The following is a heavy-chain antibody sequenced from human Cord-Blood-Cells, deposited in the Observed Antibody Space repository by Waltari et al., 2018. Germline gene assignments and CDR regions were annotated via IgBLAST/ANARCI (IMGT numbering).Heavy chain of an antibody. CDR3: ARDPSYYDFWSGYYNWFDP. D-gene: IGHD3-3*01. CDR2: IYHSGST. CDR1: GYSISSGYY. Sequence: QVQLQESGPGLVKPSETLSLTCAVSGYSISSGYYWGWFRQPPVKGLEWIGSIYHSGSTYYNPSLKSRVTISVDTSKNQFSLKLSSVTAADTAVYYCARDPSYYDFWSGYYNWFDPWGQGTLVTVSS. J-gene: IGHJ5*02. V-gene: IGHV4-38-2*02.